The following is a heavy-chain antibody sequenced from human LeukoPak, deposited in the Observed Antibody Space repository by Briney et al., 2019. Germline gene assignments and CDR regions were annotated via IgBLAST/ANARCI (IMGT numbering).Heavy chain of an antibody. Sequence: PGGSLRLSCAASGFTFSSYEMNWVRQAPGKGLEWVSYISSSGSTIYYADSVKGRFTISRDNAKNSLYLQMNSLRAEDTAVYYCARDRYDFWRGFLFDYWGQGTLVTVSS. CDR3: ARDRYDFWRGFLFDY. D-gene: IGHD3-3*01. V-gene: IGHV3-48*03. J-gene: IGHJ4*02. CDR2: ISSSGSTI. CDR1: GFTFSSYE.